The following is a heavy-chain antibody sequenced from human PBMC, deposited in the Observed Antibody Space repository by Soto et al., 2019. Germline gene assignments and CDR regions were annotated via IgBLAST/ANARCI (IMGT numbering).Heavy chain of an antibody. CDR3: AKKGTETVGQSWIDP. J-gene: IGHJ5*02. CDR2: ISASGGGT. CDR1: GLTFSDCA. Sequence: GGSLRLSCAASGLTFSDCAMYWVRQVPGKGLEWVSSISASGGGTYYADSVKGRFTISRDNSKNTLYLQMNSLRDEDTAVYYCAKKGTETVGQSWIDPWGQGTLVTVSS. V-gene: IGHV3-23*01. D-gene: IGHD1-26*01.